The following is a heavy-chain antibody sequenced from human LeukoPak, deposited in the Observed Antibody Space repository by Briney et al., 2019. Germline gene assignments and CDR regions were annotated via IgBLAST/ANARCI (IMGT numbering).Heavy chain of an antibody. CDR3: ARGMLNPTTTIDY. CDR1: GFTFSSCE. Sequence: GGSLRLSCAASGFTFSSCEMNWVRQAPGKGLEWVSYISSSGSTIYYADSVKGRFTISRDNAKNSLYLQMNSLRAEDTAVYYCARGMLNPTTTIDYWGQGTLVTVSS. J-gene: IGHJ4*02. CDR2: ISSSGSTI. D-gene: IGHD3-16*01. V-gene: IGHV3-48*03.